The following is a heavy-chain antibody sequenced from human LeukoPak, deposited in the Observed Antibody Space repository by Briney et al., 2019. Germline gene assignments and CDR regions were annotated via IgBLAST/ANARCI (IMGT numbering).Heavy chain of an antibody. CDR1: GFTFGNFE. D-gene: IGHD3-22*01. J-gene: IGHJ3*02. CDR2: ISSGSRAI. Sequence: PGGSLRLSCAASGFTFGNFEMNWLRQAPGKGLEWISYISSGSRAIHYADSVRGRFTISRDDAKNSLYLQMDSLRGDDTAVYFCARGGSDSSHYLDAFDIWGQGTRVTVSS. V-gene: IGHV3-48*03. CDR3: ARGGSDSSHYLDAFDI.